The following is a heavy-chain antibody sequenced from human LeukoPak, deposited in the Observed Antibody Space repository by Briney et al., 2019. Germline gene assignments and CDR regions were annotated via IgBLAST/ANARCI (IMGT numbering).Heavy chain of an antibody. D-gene: IGHD3-10*01. CDR3: ATYVSLWFGELLSYYFDY. CDR2: IKQDGSEK. J-gene: IGHJ4*02. V-gene: IGHV3-7*01. Sequence: GGSLRLSCAASGFTFSSYWMSWVRQAPGKGLEWVANIKQDGSEKYYVDSVKGRFTISRDNAKNSLYLQMNSLRAEDTAVYYCATYVSLWFGELLSYYFDYWGQGTLVTVSS. CDR1: GFTFSSYW.